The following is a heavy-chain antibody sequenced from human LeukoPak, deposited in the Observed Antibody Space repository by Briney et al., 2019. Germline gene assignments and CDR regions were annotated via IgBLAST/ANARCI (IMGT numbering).Heavy chain of an antibody. V-gene: IGHV3-21*01. CDR1: GFTFSSYS. Sequence: GGSLGLSCAASGFTFSSYSMNWVRQAPGKGREWVSSISSSSSYIYYADSVKGRFTISRDNAKNSLYLQMNSLRAEDTAVYYCARDGGSSGGHYYYYMDVWGKGTTVTVSS. CDR3: ARDGGSSGGHYYYYMDV. J-gene: IGHJ6*03. D-gene: IGHD3-22*01. CDR2: ISSSSSYI.